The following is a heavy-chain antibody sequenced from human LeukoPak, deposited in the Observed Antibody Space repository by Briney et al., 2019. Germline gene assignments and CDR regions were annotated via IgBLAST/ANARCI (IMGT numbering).Heavy chain of an antibody. CDR2: IYYSGTT. D-gene: IGHD3-10*01. CDR3: ARYKGGYYGSGKFGLFDY. J-gene: IGHJ4*02. Sequence: KPSETLSLTCTVSGGSISSSSYYWGWIRQPPGKGLEWIGNIYYSGTTYYNPSLKSRVTISIDTSKNQFSLKLSSVTAADTAVYYCARYKGGYYGSGKFGLFDYWGQGTLVTVSS. V-gene: IGHV4-39*01. CDR1: GGSISSSSYY.